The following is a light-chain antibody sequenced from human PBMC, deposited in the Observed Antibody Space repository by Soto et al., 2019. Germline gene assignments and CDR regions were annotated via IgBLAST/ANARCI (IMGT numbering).Light chain of an antibody. J-gene: IGKJ4*01. CDR3: QQYNSPPLT. V-gene: IGKV1-5*01. CDR1: QSICSW. CDR2: DAS. Sequence: DIQMTQSPSTLSASVGDRVTITCRASQSICSWLAWYQQKPGKAPKLLIYDASSLESGVPSRFSGSESGTEFTLTISSLQPDDVATYYCQQYNSPPLTFGGGTKLEIK.